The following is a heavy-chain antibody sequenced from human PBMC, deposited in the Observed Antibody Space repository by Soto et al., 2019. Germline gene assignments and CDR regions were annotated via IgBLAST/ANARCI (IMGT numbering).Heavy chain of an antibody. J-gene: IGHJ4*02. CDR2: ISGSGGST. Sequence: GGSLRLSCAASGFTFSSYAMSWVRQAPGKGLEWVSAISGSGGSTYYADSVKGRFTISRDNSKNTLYLQMNSLSAEDTAVYYCANEFLPGIVVVVAATAYDYWGQGTLVTVSS. V-gene: IGHV3-23*01. D-gene: IGHD2-15*01. CDR1: GFTFSSYA. CDR3: ANEFLPGIVVVVAATAYDY.